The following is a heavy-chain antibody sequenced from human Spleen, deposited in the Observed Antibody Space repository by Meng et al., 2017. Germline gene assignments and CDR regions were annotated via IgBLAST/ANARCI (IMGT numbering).Heavy chain of an antibody. Sequence: GESLKISCADSRFTFSNYAMSWVRQAPGKGLEWVSAISGSGGSTYYADSVKGRFTISRDNSKNTLYLQMNSLRAEDTAVYYCATRAVAATIYYFDYWGQGTLVTVSS. J-gene: IGHJ4*02. CDR2: ISGSGGST. CDR1: RFTFSNYA. V-gene: IGHV3-23*01. D-gene: IGHD6-19*01. CDR3: ATRAVAATIYYFDY.